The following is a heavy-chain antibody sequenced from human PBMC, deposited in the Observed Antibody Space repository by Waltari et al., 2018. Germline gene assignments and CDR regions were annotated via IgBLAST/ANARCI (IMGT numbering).Heavy chain of an antibody. CDR2: MNPNSGNT. D-gene: IGHD3-3*01. J-gene: IGHJ2*01. Sequence: QVQLVQSGAEVKKPGASVKVSCKASGYTFTSYDINWVRQATGQGLEWMGWMNPNSGNTGYAQKFQGRVTMTRNTSISTAYMELSSLRSEDTAVYYCARGRVIFGVVMRYFDLWGRGTLVTVSS. V-gene: IGHV1-8*01. CDR3: ARGRVIFGVVMRYFDL. CDR1: GYTFTSYD.